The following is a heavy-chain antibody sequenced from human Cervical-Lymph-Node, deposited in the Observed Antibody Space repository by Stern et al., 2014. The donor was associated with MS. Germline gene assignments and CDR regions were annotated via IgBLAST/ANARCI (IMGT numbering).Heavy chain of an antibody. V-gene: IGHV3-21*01. CDR2: ISSNSDYK. CDR3: ATKKSIFGASFDY. J-gene: IGHJ4*02. CDR1: RLPFTTYS. Sequence: EVQLVESGGGLVKPGGSLRLSCAASRLPFTTYSMSWVRQAPGKGLEWVSSISSNSDYKDYAGSVKGRFTISRDNAKNSLFLQMNRLRAEDTAVYYCATKKSIFGASFDYWGQGGLVTVSS. D-gene: IGHD3-3*01.